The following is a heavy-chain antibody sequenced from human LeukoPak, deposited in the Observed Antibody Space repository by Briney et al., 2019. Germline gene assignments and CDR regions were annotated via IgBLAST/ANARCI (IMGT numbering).Heavy chain of an antibody. Sequence: GGSLRLSCAASGFTFSSYSMIWVRQAPGKGLEWVSSISSSSSYIYYADSVKGRFTISRDNAKNSLYLQMNSLRAEDTAVYYCARDLDWHYDSSGYYYRGEGMDYFDYWGQGTLVTVSS. J-gene: IGHJ4*02. V-gene: IGHV3-21*01. CDR3: ARDLDWHYDSSGYYYRGEGMDYFDY. CDR1: GFTFSSYS. CDR2: ISSSSSYI. D-gene: IGHD3-22*01.